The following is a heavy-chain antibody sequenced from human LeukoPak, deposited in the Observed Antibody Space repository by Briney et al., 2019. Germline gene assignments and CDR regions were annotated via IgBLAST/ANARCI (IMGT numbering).Heavy chain of an antibody. Sequence: GRSLRLSCAASGFTFSSYGMRWVRQAPGKGLEWVAVIWYDGCNKYYADSVKGRFTISRDNSKNTLYLQMNSLRAEDTAVYYCVKEIDRSYRWLYDYWGQGTLVTVSS. CDR3: VKEIDRSYRWLYDY. V-gene: IGHV3-33*06. CDR2: IWYDGCNK. J-gene: IGHJ4*02. CDR1: GFTFSSYG. D-gene: IGHD3-22*01.